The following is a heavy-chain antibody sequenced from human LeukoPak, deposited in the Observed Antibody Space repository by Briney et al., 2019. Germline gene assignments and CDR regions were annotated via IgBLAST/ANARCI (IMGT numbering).Heavy chain of an antibody. CDR1: GFTFSSYA. V-gene: IGHV3-23*01. CDR3: AKFRSYCSSTSCFYSYFYYYHGMDV. J-gene: IGHJ6*02. CDR2: ISGSGGST. D-gene: IGHD2-2*01. Sequence: GGSLRLSCAASGFTFSSYAMSWVRQAPGKGLEWVSAISGSGGSTYYADSVKGRFTISRDNSKNTLYLQMNSLRAEDTAVYYCAKFRSYCSSTSCFYSYFYYYHGMDVWGQGTTVTVSS.